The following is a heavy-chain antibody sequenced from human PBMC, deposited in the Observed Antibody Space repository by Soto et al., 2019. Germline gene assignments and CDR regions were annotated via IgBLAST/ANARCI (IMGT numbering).Heavy chain of an antibody. J-gene: IGHJ4*02. CDR2: ISAYNGNT. Sequence: ASVKVSCKASGYTFTSYGISWVRQAPGQGLEWMGWISAYNGNTNYAQKLQGRVTMTTDTSTSTAYMELRSLRSDDTAVYYCARGAYDIVVVAAATPNYFDYWGQGTRVTVSS. CDR1: GYTFTSYG. D-gene: IGHD2-15*01. V-gene: IGHV1-18*01. CDR3: ARGAYDIVVVAAATPNYFDY.